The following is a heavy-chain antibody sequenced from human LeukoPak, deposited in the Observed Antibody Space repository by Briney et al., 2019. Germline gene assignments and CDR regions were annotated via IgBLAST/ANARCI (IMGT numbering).Heavy chain of an antibody. Sequence: NPSETLSLTCAVYGGSFSGYYWSWIRQPPGKGLEWIGEINHSGSTNYNPSLKSRVTISVDTSKNQFSLKLSSVTAADTAVYYCARVLMVRGVIRSYYYYYYMDVWGKGTTVTVSS. J-gene: IGHJ6*03. CDR3: ARVLMVRGVIRSYYYYYYMDV. V-gene: IGHV4-34*01. D-gene: IGHD3-10*01. CDR2: INHSGST. CDR1: GGSFSGYY.